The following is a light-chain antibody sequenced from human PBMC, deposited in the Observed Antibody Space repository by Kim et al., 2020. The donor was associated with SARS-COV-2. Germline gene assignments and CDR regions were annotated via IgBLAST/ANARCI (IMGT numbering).Light chain of an antibody. V-gene: IGLV1-40*01. Sequence: VTISCTGSSSNMGAGYGVHWYQQLPGTAPKLLIHNTSYRPSGVPDRFSGSKSGTSASLAITGLQAEDEADYYCQSYDSSLSGSSVFGTGTKVTVL. J-gene: IGLJ1*01. CDR1: SSNMGAGYG. CDR2: NTS. CDR3: QSYDSSLSGSSV.